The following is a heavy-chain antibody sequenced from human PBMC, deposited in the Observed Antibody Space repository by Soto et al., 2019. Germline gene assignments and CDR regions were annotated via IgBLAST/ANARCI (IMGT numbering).Heavy chain of an antibody. CDR2: IYSSGST. Sequence: QVQLQESGPGLVKPSQTLSLTCTVSGGSISSGGYYWSWIRQHPGKGLEWIGYIYSSGSTYYNPSLKSRVTISGDAPKNQFSLKPSSVTAAETAVDYCARSVFPWGQGTLFTVSS. CDR3: ARSVFP. J-gene: IGHJ5*02. CDR1: GGSISSGGYY. V-gene: IGHV4-31*03.